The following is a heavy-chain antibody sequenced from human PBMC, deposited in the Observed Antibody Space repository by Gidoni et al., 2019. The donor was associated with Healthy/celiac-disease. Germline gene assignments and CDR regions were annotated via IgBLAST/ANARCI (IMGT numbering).Heavy chain of an antibody. CDR1: GFTFSSYA. Sequence: EVQLLESGGGLVQPGGSLRLSCAASGFTFSSYAMSWVRQAPGKGLEWVSAISGNGGSTYYADSVKGRFTISRDNSKNTLYLQMNSLRAEDTAVYYCAKGISSWGRYFDYWGQGTLVTVSS. D-gene: IGHD6-13*01. V-gene: IGHV3-23*01. CDR3: AKGISSWGRYFDY. J-gene: IGHJ4*02. CDR2: ISGNGGST.